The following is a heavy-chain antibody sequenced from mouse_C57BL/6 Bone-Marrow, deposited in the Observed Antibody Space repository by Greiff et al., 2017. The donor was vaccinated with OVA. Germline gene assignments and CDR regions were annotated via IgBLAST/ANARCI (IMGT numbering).Heavy chain of an antibody. V-gene: IGHV5-4*01. Sequence: EVKLMESGGGLVKPGGSLKLSCAASGFTFSSYAMSWVRQTPEKRLEWVATISDGGSYTYYPDNVKGRFTISRDNAKNNLYLQMSHRKSEDTAMYYCARDDGYYVSWFAYWGQGTLGTVFA. D-gene: IGHD2-3*01. CDR1: GFTFSSYA. J-gene: IGHJ3*01. CDR2: ISDGGSYT. CDR3: ARDDGYYVSWFAY.